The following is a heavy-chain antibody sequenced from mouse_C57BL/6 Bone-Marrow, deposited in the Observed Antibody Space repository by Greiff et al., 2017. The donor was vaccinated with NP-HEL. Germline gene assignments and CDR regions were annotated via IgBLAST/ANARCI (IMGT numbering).Heavy chain of an antibody. V-gene: IGHV5-6*01. CDR1: GFTFSSYG. CDR3: ARLGLAWFAY. J-gene: IGHJ3*01. Sequence: DVQLQESGGDLVKPGGSLKLSCAASGFTFSSYGMSWVRQTPDKRLEWVATISSGGSYTYYPDSVKGRFTISRDNAKNTLYLQMSRLKSEDTAMYYCARLGLAWFAYWGQGTLVTVSA. CDR2: ISSGGSYT.